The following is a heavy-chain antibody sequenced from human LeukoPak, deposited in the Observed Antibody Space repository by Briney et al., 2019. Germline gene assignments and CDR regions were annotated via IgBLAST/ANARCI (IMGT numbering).Heavy chain of an antibody. CDR2: MYYSGST. CDR1: GGSISSYY. V-gene: IGHV4-59*01. Sequence: SETLSLTCTVSGGSISSYYWSWIRQPPGKGLEWNAYMYYSGSTNYNPSLKSLVTISVDTSKNRFSLKLSSVTAADTAVYYCARDDGYNFWYFDCWGQGTLVTVSS. J-gene: IGHJ4*02. D-gene: IGHD5-24*01. CDR3: ARDDGYNFWYFDC.